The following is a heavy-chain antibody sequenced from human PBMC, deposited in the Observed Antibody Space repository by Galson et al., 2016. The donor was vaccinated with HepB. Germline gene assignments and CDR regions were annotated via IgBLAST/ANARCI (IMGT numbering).Heavy chain of an antibody. CDR2: IYYSGYT. J-gene: IGHJ4*02. Sequence: SETLSLTCTVSGGSIRSTTYYWGWIRQPPGKGLGWIGNIYYSGYTKHNPSLKSRVTISVDTSKSQFSLNLSSVTPADTAVYYCARLPYGSNWSPLYYFDYWGQGSLVTVSP. D-gene: IGHD6-13*01. V-gene: IGHV4-39*01. CDR1: GGSIRSTTYY. CDR3: ARLPYGSNWSPLYYFDY.